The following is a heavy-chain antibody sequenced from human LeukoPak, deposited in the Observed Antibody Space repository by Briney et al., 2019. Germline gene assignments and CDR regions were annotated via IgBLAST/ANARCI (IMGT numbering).Heavy chain of an antibody. J-gene: IGHJ1*01. CDR2: INHSGST. CDR3: ARAFAGYCSSTSCPSAYFQH. D-gene: IGHD2-2*01. V-gene: IGHV4-34*01. CDR1: GGSFSGYY. Sequence: SETLSLTCAVYGGSFSGYYWSWIRQPPGKGLEWIGEINHSGSTNYNPSLKSRVTISEDTSKNQFSLKLSSVTAADTAVYYCARAFAGYCSSTSCPSAYFQHWGQGTLVTVSS.